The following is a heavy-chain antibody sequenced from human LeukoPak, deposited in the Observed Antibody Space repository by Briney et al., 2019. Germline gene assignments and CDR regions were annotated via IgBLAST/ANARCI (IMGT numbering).Heavy chain of an antibody. V-gene: IGHV3-7*01. J-gene: IGHJ4*02. D-gene: IGHD3-22*01. CDR2: IKQDGSEK. Sequence: GGSLRLYCAASGFTFSSYWMSWVRLAPGKGLEWVANIKQDGSEKYYVDSVKGRFTISRDNAKNSLYLQMNSLRAEDTAVYYCARWSSYYDSSGYYYEGYYFDYWGQGTLVTVSS. CDR1: GFTFSSYW. CDR3: ARWSSYYDSSGYYYEGYYFDY.